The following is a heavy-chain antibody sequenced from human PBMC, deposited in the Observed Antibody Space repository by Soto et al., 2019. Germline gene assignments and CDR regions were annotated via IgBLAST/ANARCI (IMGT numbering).Heavy chain of an antibody. CDR2: INAGNSNT. Sequence: GASVKVSCKASGYTFTSYAMHWVRQAPGQRLEWMGWINAGNSNTKYSQKFQGRVTITRDTSASTAYMELSSLRSEDTAVYYCAREPMITFGGVPGWFDPWGQGTLVTVSS. CDR3: AREPMITFGGVPGWFDP. CDR1: GYTFTSYA. V-gene: IGHV1-3*01. D-gene: IGHD3-16*01. J-gene: IGHJ5*02.